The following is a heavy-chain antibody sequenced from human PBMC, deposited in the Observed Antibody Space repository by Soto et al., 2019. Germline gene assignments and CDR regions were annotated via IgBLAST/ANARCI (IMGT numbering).Heavy chain of an antibody. CDR3: VQSRCGGDCLQSYSSHSYYGLDV. CDR1: GFSLSTTGVG. Sequence: QITLKESGPPLVKPTQTLTLTCTFSGFSLSTTGVGVGWIRQPPGKALEWLALIYWNDDKRYNPSLKSRLTIPKDTYKNQVVLTMTHMEPLDTATYYCVQSRCGGDCLQSYSSHSYYGLDVWGQGTTVTVSS. D-gene: IGHD2-21*01. CDR2: IYWNDDK. J-gene: IGHJ6*02. V-gene: IGHV2-5*01.